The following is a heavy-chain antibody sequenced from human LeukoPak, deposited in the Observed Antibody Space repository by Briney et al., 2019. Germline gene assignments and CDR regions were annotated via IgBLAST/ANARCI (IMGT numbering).Heavy chain of an antibody. V-gene: IGHV4-39*01. CDR2: IYHSGST. J-gene: IGHJ4*02. CDR1: GDSISNYGYY. CDR3: ARVGKGAYYFDW. D-gene: IGHD1-26*01. Sequence: SETLSLTCAVSGDSISNYGYYWGWLRQPPGKVLEWIGRIYHSGSTQYSPSLKSRVTISIDTSKNQFSLKLTSVTAADADVYFCARVGKGAYYFDWWGQGFLVTVSS.